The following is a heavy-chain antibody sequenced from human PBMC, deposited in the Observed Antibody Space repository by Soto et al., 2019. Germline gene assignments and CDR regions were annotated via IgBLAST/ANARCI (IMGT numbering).Heavy chain of an antibody. CDR1: GFSLSTSGMC. Sequence: SGPTLVNPTQTLTLTCTFSGFSLSTSGMCVSWIRQPPGKALEWLARIDWDDDKYYSTSLKTRLTISKDTSKNQVVLTMTNMDPVDTATYYCARTQGYCSSTSCPPSAFDIWGQGTMVTVSS. V-gene: IGHV2-70*11. J-gene: IGHJ3*02. CDR3: ARTQGYCSSTSCPPSAFDI. D-gene: IGHD2-2*01. CDR2: IDWDDDK.